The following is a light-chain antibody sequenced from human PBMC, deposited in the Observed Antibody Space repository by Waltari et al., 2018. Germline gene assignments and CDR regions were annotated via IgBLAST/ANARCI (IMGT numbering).Light chain of an antibody. V-gene: IGKV3-20*01. CDR2: GAS. CDR3: QQYGDSPWT. CDR1: QRATSNY. J-gene: IGKJ1*01. Sequence: MLTQSPGTLSLSPGVRATFSCRASQRATSNYLAGYQQRPGQAPQLLIFGASLRAAGISDNFRGGGSGTDFTLTINRLEPGDFAVYYCQQYGDSPWTFGQGTKVEVK.